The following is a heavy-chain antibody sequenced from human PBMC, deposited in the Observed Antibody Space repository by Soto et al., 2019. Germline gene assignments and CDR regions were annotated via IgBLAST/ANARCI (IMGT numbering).Heavy chain of an antibody. CDR2: IKSKADGGTT. CDR1: GLPLRNAG. V-gene: IGHV3-15*07. J-gene: IGHJ4*02. D-gene: IGHD5-12*01. CDR3: TTLVATIPDY. Sequence: EVQLVESGGGLEKPGGSFRPSGEASGLPLRNAGRTGARQPQGRGLEWVGRIKSKADGGTTDYAAPVKGRFTISRDDSKNTLYLQMNSLKTEDTAVYYCTTLVATIPDYWGQGTLVTVSS.